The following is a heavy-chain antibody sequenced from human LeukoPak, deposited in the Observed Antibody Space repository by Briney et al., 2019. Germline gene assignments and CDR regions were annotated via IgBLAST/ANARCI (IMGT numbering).Heavy chain of an antibody. CDR2: INPNSGGT. CDR1: GYTFTGYY. J-gene: IGHJ4*02. D-gene: IGHD2-2*02. CDR3: ARVVPAAIRAFDY. Sequence: ASVKVSCKASGYTFTGYYTHWVRQAPGQGLEWMGWINPNSGGTNYAQKFQGRVTMTRDTSISTAYMELSRLRSDDTAVYYSARVVPAAIRAFDYWGQGTLVTVSS. V-gene: IGHV1-2*02.